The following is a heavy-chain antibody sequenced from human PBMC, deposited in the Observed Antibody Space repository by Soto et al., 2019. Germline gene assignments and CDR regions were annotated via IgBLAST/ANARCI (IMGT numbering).Heavy chain of an antibody. Sequence: GGSLRLSCTVSGFTLSDHYIDWVRQAPGKGLEWVGRSRDKPQGYSTAYAASVKGRFTTSRDESKNSAYLQMNSLKTEDTAVYYCVRATYFSDSSGYTRCLDYWGQGTLVTVSS. D-gene: IGHD3-22*01. J-gene: IGHJ4*02. CDR3: VRATYFSDSSGYTRCLDY. CDR2: SRDKPQGYST. CDR1: GFTLSDHY. V-gene: IGHV3-72*01.